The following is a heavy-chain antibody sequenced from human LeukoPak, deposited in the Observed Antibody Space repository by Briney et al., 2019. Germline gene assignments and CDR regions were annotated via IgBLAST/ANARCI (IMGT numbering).Heavy chain of an antibody. CDR3: ARDSCGGDCYRPSYYYYMDV. CDR2: TYYRSKWYT. Sequence: SQTLSLTCAISGDSVSSNSAAWNWIRQSPSRGLEWLGRTYYRSKWYTDYAVSVKSRITINPDTSKNQFSLQLNSVTPEDTAVYYCARDSCGGDCYRPSYYYYMDVWGKGTTVTVSS. J-gene: IGHJ6*03. V-gene: IGHV6-1*01. CDR1: GDSVSSNSAA. D-gene: IGHD2-21*02.